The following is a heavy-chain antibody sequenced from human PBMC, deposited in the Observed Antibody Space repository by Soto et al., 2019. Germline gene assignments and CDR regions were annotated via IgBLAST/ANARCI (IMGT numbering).Heavy chain of an antibody. D-gene: IGHD5-12*01. V-gene: IGHV4-31*03. CDR2: IYYSGST. CDR1: GGSISSGGYY. CDR3: ARRWRDGYNYYFDY. J-gene: IGHJ4*02. Sequence: SETLSLTCTVSGGSISSGGYYWSWIRQHPGKGLEWIGYIYYSGSTYYNPSLKSRVTISVDTSKNQFSLKLSSVTAADTAVYYCARRWRDGYNYYFDYWGQGTLVTVSS.